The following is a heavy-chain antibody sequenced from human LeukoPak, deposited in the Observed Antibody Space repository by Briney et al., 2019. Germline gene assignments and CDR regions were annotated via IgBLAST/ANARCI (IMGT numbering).Heavy chain of an antibody. Sequence: SETLSLTCTVSGGSISSSSYYWSWIRQPPGKGLEWIGEINHSGSTNYNPSLKSRVTISVDTSKNQFSLKLSSVTAADTAVYYCARPAYYYYMDVWGKGTTVTISS. V-gene: IGHV4-39*07. CDR1: GGSISSSSYY. CDR2: INHSGST. CDR3: ARPAYYYYMDV. J-gene: IGHJ6*03.